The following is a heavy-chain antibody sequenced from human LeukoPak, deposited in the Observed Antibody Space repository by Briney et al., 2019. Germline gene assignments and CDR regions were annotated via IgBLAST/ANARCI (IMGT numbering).Heavy chain of an antibody. CDR1: GFTFSRHG. J-gene: IGHJ4*02. V-gene: IGHV3-30*18. CDR3: AKGGHYLFDY. CDR2: ISNEGNYK. Sequence: GGSLRLSCEGSGFTFSRHGMHWVRQAPGKGREWVAVISNEGNYKDYGDSVKGRFAISRDNFKNTTYLQMNYLRPEDTAVYFCAKGGHYLFDYWGQGALVTVSS. D-gene: IGHD3-10*01.